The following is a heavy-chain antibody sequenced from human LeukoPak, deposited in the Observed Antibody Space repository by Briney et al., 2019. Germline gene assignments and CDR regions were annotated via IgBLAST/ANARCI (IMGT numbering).Heavy chain of an antibody. CDR2: ISTYTGKT. Sequence: VASVKVSCKASGYTFTSYGISWVRQAPGQGLEWVGWISTYTGKTNYAQSLQGRLTMTTDTSTTTAYMGLRSLRSDDTAIYYCARDPPETLRFFMGGLDVWGKGTTVTISS. V-gene: IGHV1-18*01. CDR1: GYTFTSYG. D-gene: IGHD3-3*01. J-gene: IGHJ6*04. CDR3: ARDPPETLRFFMGGLDV.